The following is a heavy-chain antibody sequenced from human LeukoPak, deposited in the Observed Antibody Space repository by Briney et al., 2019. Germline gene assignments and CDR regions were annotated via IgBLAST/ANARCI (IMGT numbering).Heavy chain of an antibody. J-gene: IGHJ6*03. V-gene: IGHV4-39*07. CDR2: IYYSGST. D-gene: IGHD5-18*01. CDR3: AREGDTAMVRGNYYYYYYMDV. CDR1: GFAFSSYS. Sequence: GSLRLSCAASGFAFSSYSMNWVRQAPGKGLEWIGSIYYSGSTYYNPSLKSRVTISVDTSKNQFSLKLSSVTAADTAVYYCAREGDTAMVRGNYYYYYYMDVWGKGTTVTVSS.